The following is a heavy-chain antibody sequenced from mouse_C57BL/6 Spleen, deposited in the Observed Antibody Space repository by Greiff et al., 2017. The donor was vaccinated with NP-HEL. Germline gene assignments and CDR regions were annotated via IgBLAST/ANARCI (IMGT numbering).Heavy chain of an antibody. D-gene: IGHD1-1*01. Sequence: VQLQQPGAELVRPGSSVKLSCKASGYTFTSYWMDWVKQRPGQGLEWIGNIYPSDSETHYNQKFKDKATLTVDKSSSTAYMQLSSLTSEDSAVYYCARSNGRRYFDVWGTGTTVTVSS. V-gene: IGHV1-61*01. CDR1: GYTFTSYW. CDR2: IYPSDSET. CDR3: ARSNGRRYFDV. J-gene: IGHJ1*03.